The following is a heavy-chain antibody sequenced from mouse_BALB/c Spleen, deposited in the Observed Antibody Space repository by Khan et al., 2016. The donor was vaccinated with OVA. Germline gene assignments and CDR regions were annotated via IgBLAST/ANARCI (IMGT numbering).Heavy chain of an antibody. CDR2: INPSDSET. Sequence: QVQLQQPGAELVRPGASVKLSCKASGYTFTSYWMNWVKQRPGHGLEWIGKINPSDSETHYNQMFKAKATLTVDKSSSTAYMQLSSLTSEDSAVYVCARREKYGYDPSWFAYWGQGTLVTVSA. J-gene: IGHJ3*01. CDR1: GYTFTSYW. V-gene: IGHV1-61*01. CDR3: ARREKYGYDPSWFAY. D-gene: IGHD2-14*01.